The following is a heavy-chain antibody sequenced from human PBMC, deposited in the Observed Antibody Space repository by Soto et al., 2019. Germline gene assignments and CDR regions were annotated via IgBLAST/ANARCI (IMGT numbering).Heavy chain of an antibody. CDR1: GFTVSSSY. CDR3: ARHVGSYWYFDL. V-gene: IGHV3-66*04. Sequence: EMQLVESGGGLVQPGGSLRLSCAASGFTVSSSYMGWVRRAPGKGLEWVSSIYVDGRSYYADSVKDRFTISTDNSKDTLYLQMNNVRADDTATYYCARHVGSYWYFDLWGRGTLVTVSS. CDR2: IYVDGRS. D-gene: IGHD1-26*01. J-gene: IGHJ2*01.